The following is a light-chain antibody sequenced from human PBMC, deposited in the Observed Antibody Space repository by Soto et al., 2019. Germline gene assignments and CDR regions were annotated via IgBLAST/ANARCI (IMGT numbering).Light chain of an antibody. CDR3: QQSYSSPRT. Sequence: DIQVTQSPSSLSASVGDRVTITCQASQSISHYLNGYQHKPGKAPKLLTYAASTLQSWVPSRFSGSGSGTDFSLTISSLQPEDFATYYCQQSYSSPRTLGQGTKLEIK. J-gene: IGKJ2*02. CDR2: AAS. V-gene: IGKV1-39*01. CDR1: QSISHY.